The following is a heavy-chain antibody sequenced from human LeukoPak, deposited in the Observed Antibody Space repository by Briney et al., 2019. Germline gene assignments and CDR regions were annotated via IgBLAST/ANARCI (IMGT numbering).Heavy chain of an antibody. CDR1: GGSITSSSYH. CDR3: ATTHDYTRGGYDY. V-gene: IGHV4-39*07. J-gene: IGHJ4*02. D-gene: IGHD4-11*01. Sequence: SETLSLTCTVAGGSITSSSYHWGWIRQPPGKGLEWIASIYYTGTTYYNPCLKSRVSIFVDTSKNQFSLRLTSVNAADTAVYYCATTHDYTRGGYDYWGQGTLVTVSS. CDR2: IYYTGTT.